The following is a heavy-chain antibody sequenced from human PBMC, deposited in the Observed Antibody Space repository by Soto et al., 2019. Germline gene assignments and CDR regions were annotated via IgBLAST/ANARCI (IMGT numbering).Heavy chain of an antibody. J-gene: IGHJ4*02. Sequence: QVQLVQSGAEVKKPGSSVKVSCKASGGTFSSYTISWVRQAPGQGLEWMGRIIPILGIANYAQKFQGRVTITADKSTSTAYMELSSLRSEDTAVYYCARVAGMVRGGATFDYWGQGTLVTVSS. D-gene: IGHD3-10*01. V-gene: IGHV1-69*02. CDR2: IIPILGIA. CDR1: GGTFSSYT. CDR3: ARVAGMVRGGATFDY.